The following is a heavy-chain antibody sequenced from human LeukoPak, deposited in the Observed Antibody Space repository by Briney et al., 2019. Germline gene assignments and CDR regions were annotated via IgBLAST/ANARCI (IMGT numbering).Heavy chain of an antibody. V-gene: IGHV1-18*01. CDR1: GYTFTSYG. D-gene: IGHD3-10*01. CDR2: ISAYNGNT. Sequence: ASVKVSCKASGYTFTSYGISWVRQAPGQGLEWMGWISAYNGNTNYAQKLQGRVTMTTDTSTSTAYMELRSLRSDDTAVYYCARAPYYYGSGYYFDYWGQGTLVTVSS. CDR3: ARAPYYYGSGYYFDY. J-gene: IGHJ4*02.